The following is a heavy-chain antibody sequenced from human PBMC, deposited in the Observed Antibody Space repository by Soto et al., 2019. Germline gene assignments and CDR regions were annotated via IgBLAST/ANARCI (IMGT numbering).Heavy chain of an antibody. V-gene: IGHV4-31*03. D-gene: IGHD5-18*01. Sequence: QVQLQESGPGLVKPSQTLSLTCTVSGGSISSGGYYWSWIRQHPGKGLEWIGYIYYSGSTYYNPSLKSRVTISVDTSKNQFSLKLSSVTAADTAVYYCARASAGGYSYGERYYYYGMDVWGQGTTVTVSS. CDR2: IYYSGST. CDR3: ARASAGGYSYGERYYYYGMDV. CDR1: GGSISSGGYY. J-gene: IGHJ6*02.